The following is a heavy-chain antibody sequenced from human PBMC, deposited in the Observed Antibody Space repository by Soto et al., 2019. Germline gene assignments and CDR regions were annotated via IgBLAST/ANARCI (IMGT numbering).Heavy chain of an antibody. V-gene: IGHV3-7*01. D-gene: IGHD3-16*01. CDR2: IKEDGSEI. Sequence: PGGSLRLACAFSVFNVMSYWTRWVRQAPGKGLEWVASIKEDGSEIYYLHSVRGRFSISRDSAGNALHLTMNYLSAEDTGVYFCARDIGFDYVNWGQGTLVTVSS. CDR3: ARDIGFDYVN. CDR1: VFNVMSYW. J-gene: IGHJ4*02.